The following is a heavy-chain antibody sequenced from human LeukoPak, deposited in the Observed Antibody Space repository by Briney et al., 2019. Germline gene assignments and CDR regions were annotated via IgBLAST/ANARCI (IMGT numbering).Heavy chain of an antibody. D-gene: IGHD5-12*01. Sequence: HPGGSLRLSCTASGFAFRSYAMAWVRQAPGKGPEGVAAIGSDGDRVHEDSVKGRFTISRDNSKSTLYLQMDNLRAEDTAVYFCAKSAGVATIYFDSWGQGALVTVSS. CDR2: IGSDGDR. J-gene: IGHJ4*02. V-gene: IGHV3-23*01. CDR3: AKSAGVATIYFDS. CDR1: GFAFRSYA.